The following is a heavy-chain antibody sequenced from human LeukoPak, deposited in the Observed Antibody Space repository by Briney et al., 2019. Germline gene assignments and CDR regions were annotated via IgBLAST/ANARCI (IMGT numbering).Heavy chain of an antibody. Sequence: GGSLRLSCAASRFTFSVHAMHWVRQAPGKGLEWVSIISYDGSNKYYADSVKGRFTTSRDNSKNTLYLQMSSLRAEDTAVYYCARDLRSTMIVVVIGSELDYWGQGTLVTVSS. D-gene: IGHD3-22*01. CDR3: ARDLRSTMIVVVIGSELDY. CDR2: ISYDGSNK. CDR1: RFTFSVHA. J-gene: IGHJ4*02. V-gene: IGHV3-30-3*01.